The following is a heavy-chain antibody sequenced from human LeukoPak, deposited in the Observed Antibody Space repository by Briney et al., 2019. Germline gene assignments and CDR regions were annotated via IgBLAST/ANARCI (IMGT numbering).Heavy chain of an antibody. Sequence: SETLSLNCTVSGGSISSGDYYWGWIRQPPGKGLEWIGNIYYGASTYYNPSLKSRVTISIETSMNLFSLKLNSVTAADTAVYYCARGFSGKQWPTRRSSDGMDVWGQGTTVTVSS. CDR3: ARGFSGKQWPTRRSSDGMDV. V-gene: IGHV4-39*07. J-gene: IGHJ6*02. CDR2: IYYGAST. CDR1: GGSISSGDYY. D-gene: IGHD6-19*01.